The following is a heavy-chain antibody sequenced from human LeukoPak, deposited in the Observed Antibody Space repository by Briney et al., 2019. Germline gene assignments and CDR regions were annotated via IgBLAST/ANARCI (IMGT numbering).Heavy chain of an antibody. CDR3: ARGKVVAGTPGQNSWDH. J-gene: IGHJ4*02. CDR2: IYFSGTT. V-gene: IGHV4-59*01. Sequence: SETLSLTCTVSGDSISSYYWSWMRQPPGKGLEWIGYIYFSGTTYYNPSLKSRVTISIDTSKNQFFLKMDSVTAADTAVYYCARGKVVAGTPGQNSWDHWGQGTLVTVSS. D-gene: IGHD6-19*01. CDR1: GDSISSYY.